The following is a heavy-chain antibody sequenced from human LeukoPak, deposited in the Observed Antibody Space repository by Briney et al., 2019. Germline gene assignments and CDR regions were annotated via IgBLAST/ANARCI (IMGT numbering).Heavy chain of an antibody. CDR1: GFTFSSYA. V-gene: IGHV3-23*01. CDR3: AKGGLVGATLIQAYFDY. D-gene: IGHD1-26*01. J-gene: IGHJ4*02. Sequence: GGSLRLSCAASGFTFSSYAMSWVRQAPGKGLEWVSAISGSGGSTYYADSVKGRFTISRDNSKNTLYLQMNSLRAEDTAVYYCAKGGLVGATLIQAYFDYWGQGTLVTVSS. CDR2: ISGSGGST.